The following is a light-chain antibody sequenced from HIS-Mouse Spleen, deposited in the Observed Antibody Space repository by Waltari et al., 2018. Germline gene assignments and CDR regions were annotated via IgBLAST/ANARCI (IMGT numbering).Light chain of an antibody. Sequence: QSVLTQPPSASGTPGQRVTIPCSGRSPNIGSNYVYWYQPLPGTAPKLLIYRNNQRPSGVPDRFSGSKSGTSASLAISGLRSEDEADYYCAAWDDSLSGPVFGGGTKLTVL. V-gene: IGLV1-47*01. CDR2: RNN. CDR3: AAWDDSLSGPV. J-gene: IGLJ3*02. CDR1: SPNIGSNY.